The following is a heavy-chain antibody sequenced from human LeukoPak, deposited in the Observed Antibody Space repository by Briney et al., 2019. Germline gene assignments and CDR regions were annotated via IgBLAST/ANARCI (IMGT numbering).Heavy chain of an antibody. CDR1: GDTFGTFS. Sequence: SVKVSCKASGDTFGTFSFNWVRQAPSEGLEWLGGLTPLAGTPNYARKFQGRLTISADKSTSTVYMELSRLTSEDTAVYFCAKFWSGYYTDWGQGTLVSVSS. CDR2: LTPLAGTP. J-gene: IGHJ4*02. V-gene: IGHV1-69*06. CDR3: AKFWSGYYTD. D-gene: IGHD3-3*01.